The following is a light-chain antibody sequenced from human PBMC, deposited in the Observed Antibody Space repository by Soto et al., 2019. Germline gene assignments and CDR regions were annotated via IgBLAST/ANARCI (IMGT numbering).Light chain of an antibody. Sequence: EIVLTQSPLSLPVTPGEPASISCRSSQNLLHSNGYNYLNWYLQKPGQSPQLLIYLGSNRASGVPYRFSGSGSGTDFTLTINRVEAEDVGLYFCAQGLATPFTFGGGTKVENK. J-gene: IGKJ4*01. CDR2: LGS. V-gene: IGKV2-28*01. CDR3: AQGLATPFT. CDR1: QNLLHSNGYNY.